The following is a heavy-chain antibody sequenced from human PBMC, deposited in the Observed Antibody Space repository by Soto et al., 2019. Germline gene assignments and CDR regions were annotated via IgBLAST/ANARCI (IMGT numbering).Heavy chain of an antibody. Sequence: PGGSLRLSCAASGFTFEDYDMNWVRQAPGKGLEWVSRISWGGGSTYYVDSVKGRFTISRDNYKNSLHLQMNSLRAEDTHLYYCAIFSCAMDVRGQGTTVTVSS. CDR1: GFTFEDYD. CDR2: ISWGGGST. D-gene: IGHD2-15*01. CDR3: AIFSCAMDV. V-gene: IGHV3-43D*04. J-gene: IGHJ6*02.